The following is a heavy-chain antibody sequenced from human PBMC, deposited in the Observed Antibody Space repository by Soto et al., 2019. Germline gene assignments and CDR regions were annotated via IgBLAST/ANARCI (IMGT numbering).Heavy chain of an antibody. CDR1: GYSFSTYS. V-gene: IGHV1-3*01. CDR3: AGGKGMKDNCYYHGMEV. CDR2: INGASGNT. J-gene: IGHJ6*02. Sequence: ASVNVSFKAPGYSFSTYSMHWVRQAPGQWLGWMGWINGASGNTRYSHKFKDRVSISRDTPASTGYMELSSLRSGDTAVYYSAGGKGMKDNCYYHGMEVWRPGSTVNVSS.